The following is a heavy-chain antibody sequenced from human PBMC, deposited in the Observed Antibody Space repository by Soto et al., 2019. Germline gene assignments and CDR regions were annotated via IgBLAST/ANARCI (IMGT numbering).Heavy chain of an antibody. Sequence: KTSETLSLTCAVYGGSFSGYYWSWIRQPPGKGLEWIGEINHSGSTNYNPSLKSRVTISVDTSKNQFSLKLSSVTAADTAVYYCARRQQYRIYYYYGMDVWGQGTTVTVSS. CDR3: ARRQQYRIYYYYGMDV. CDR2: INHSGST. J-gene: IGHJ6*02. V-gene: IGHV4-34*01. CDR1: GGSFSGYY. D-gene: IGHD4-4*01.